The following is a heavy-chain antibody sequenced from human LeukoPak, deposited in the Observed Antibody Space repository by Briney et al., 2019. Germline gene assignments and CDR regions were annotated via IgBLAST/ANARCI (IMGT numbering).Heavy chain of an antibody. D-gene: IGHD3-10*01. CDR1: GFTFSSYG. CDR3: AREQVIIGRSLLWFGVPYGMDV. V-gene: IGHV3-33*08. CDR2: IWYDGSNK. J-gene: IGHJ6*02. Sequence: PGGSLRLSCAASGFTFSSYGMHWVRQAPGKGLEWVAVIWYDGSNKYYADSVKGRFTISRDNSKNTLYLQMNSLRAEDTAVYYCAREQVIIGRSLLWFGVPYGMDVWGQGTTVTVSS.